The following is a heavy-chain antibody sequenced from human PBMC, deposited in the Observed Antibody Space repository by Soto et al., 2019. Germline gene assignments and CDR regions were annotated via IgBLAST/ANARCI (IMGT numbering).Heavy chain of an antibody. CDR2: IYPGDSDT. CDR3: ERRSRYAVVVYIMEV. Sequence: PGESLKISCHGSGYSFTSYWIGWVRQMPGKGLEWIGIIYPGDSDTRYSPSFQGQVTISADKSISTAYLQWSSLKASDTAMYYCERRSRYAVVVYIMEVLCQGRTVTDSS. J-gene: IGHJ6*02. V-gene: IGHV5-51*01. CDR1: GYSFTSYW. D-gene: IGHD2-15*01.